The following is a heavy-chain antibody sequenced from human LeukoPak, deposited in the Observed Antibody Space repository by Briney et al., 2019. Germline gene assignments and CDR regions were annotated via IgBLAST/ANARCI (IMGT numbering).Heavy chain of an antibody. Sequence: GESLKISCKVSGYSFPSYWITWVRQMPGKGLEWMGIIYPGDSDTRYSPSFQGQVTISADKSISTAYLQWSSLKASDTAMYYCARSLSSAMVDFDYWGQGTLVTVSS. CDR3: ARSLSSAMVDFDY. D-gene: IGHD5-18*01. V-gene: IGHV5-51*01. J-gene: IGHJ4*02. CDR2: IYPGDSDT. CDR1: GYSFPSYW.